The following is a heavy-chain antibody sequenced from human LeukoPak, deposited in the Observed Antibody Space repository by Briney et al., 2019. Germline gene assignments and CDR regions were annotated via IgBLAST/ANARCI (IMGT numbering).Heavy chain of an antibody. J-gene: IGHJ3*02. CDR1: GXTFSSYC. V-gene: IGHV5-51*01. CDR2: IYPGDSDI. Sequence: TPGESLKISFKGSGXTFSSYCIAWVRQMPGKGLEWMGIIYPGDSDIRYSPSFQGQVTISADKSISTAYLQWSSLKASDIAMYYCARRSVTSAFDIWGQGTMVTVSS. CDR3: ARRSVTSAFDI. D-gene: IGHD4-17*01.